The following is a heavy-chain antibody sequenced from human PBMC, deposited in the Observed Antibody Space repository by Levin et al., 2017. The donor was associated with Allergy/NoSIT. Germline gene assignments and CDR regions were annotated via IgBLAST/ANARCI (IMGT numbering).Heavy chain of an antibody. CDR3: ARDRGGTTQEWFDY. Sequence: GGSLRLSCAASGFTFSSYSMNWVRQAPGKGLEWVSSISSSSSYIYYADSVKGRFTISRDNAKNSLYLQMNSLRAEDTAVYYCARDRGGTTQEWFDYWGQGTLVTVSS. J-gene: IGHJ4*02. CDR2: ISSSSSYI. CDR1: GFTFSSYS. V-gene: IGHV3-21*01. D-gene: IGHD1-1*01.